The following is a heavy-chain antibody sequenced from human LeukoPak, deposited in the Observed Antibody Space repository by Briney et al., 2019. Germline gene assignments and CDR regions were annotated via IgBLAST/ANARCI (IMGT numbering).Heavy chain of an antibody. D-gene: IGHD3-3*01. CDR1: GGSISSYY. Sequence: SETLSLTCTVSGGSISSYYWSWIRQPAGKGLEWIGRIYTSGSTNYNPSLKSRVTISVDTSKNQFSLKLSSVTAADTAVYYCAREEETIFGVVTIDYWGQGTLVTVSS. CDR2: IYTSGST. J-gene: IGHJ4*02. V-gene: IGHV4-4*07. CDR3: AREEETIFGVVTIDY.